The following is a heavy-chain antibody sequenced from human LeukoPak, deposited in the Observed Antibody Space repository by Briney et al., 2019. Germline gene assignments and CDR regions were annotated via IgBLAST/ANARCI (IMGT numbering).Heavy chain of an antibody. V-gene: IGHV4-59*08. CDR3: ARGPRGEYYFDY. J-gene: IGHJ4*02. Sequence: PSETLSLACTVSGGSINNYYWSWIRQPPGKGLEWIGYIYYSGSTNYNPSLKSRVTISVDTSKNQFSLKLSSVTAADTAVYYCARGPRGEYYFDYWGQGTLVTVSS. CDR1: GGSINNYY. CDR2: IYYSGST. D-gene: IGHD3-10*01.